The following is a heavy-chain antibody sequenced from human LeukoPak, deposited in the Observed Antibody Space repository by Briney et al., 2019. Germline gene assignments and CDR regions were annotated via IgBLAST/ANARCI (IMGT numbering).Heavy chain of an antibody. J-gene: IGHJ6*03. V-gene: IGHV3-21*01. D-gene: IGHD2-15*01. CDR1: GFTFSSYS. CDR3: ARVECSGGSCYLSDYYYYYMDV. Sequence: PGGSLRLSSAAYGFTFSSYSMNWVRQAPGKGLEWVTSISSSSSDIYYADSVKGRFTISRDNAKNSLYLQMNSLRAEDTAVYYCARVECSGGSCYLSDYYYYYMDVWGKGTTVTVSS. CDR2: ISSSSSDI.